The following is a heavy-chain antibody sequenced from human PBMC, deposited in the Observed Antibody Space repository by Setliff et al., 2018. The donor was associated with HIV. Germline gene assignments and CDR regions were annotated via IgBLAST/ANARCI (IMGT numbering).Heavy chain of an antibody. V-gene: IGHV4-61*09. D-gene: IGHD3-16*01. CDR2: IHTTGST. J-gene: IGHJ5*02. CDR1: GDSISSGSYY. Sequence: SETLSLTCSVSGDSISSGSYYWSWLRLPAGKGLEWIGQIHTTGSTNYNPSLKSRVTISMHTSNNQFSLNLNSVTATDTAVYYCAKRTFGSGRLDPWGQGTLVTVSS. CDR3: AKRTFGSGRLDP.